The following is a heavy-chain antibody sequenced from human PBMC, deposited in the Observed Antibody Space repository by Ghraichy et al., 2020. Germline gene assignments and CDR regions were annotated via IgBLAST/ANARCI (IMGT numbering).Heavy chain of an antibody. CDR1: GYTFTMYD. V-gene: IGHV1-8*01. CDR3: ARVAYGIDV. J-gene: IGHJ6*02. CDR2: INPNSGQA. Sequence: ASVKVSCKASGYTFTMYDIHWLRQASGQGLEWMGRINPNSGQAAYVQKFQDRVTMSRDTSISTVYMELTGLVSEDTAVYYCARVAYGIDVWGQGTTVTVSS.